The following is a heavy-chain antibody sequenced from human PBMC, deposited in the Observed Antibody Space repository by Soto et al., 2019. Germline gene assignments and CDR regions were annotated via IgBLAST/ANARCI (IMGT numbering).Heavy chain of an antibody. CDR1: GFSFSSYS. D-gene: IGHD6-19*01. CDR2: LSSSKTYI. CDR3: VRVNGWAFDI. V-gene: IGHV3-48*02. J-gene: IGHJ3*02. Sequence: EVQLVESGGDLVQPGQSLRLSCAASGFSFSSYSMNWVRQAPGKGLEWISYLSSSKTYIWYADSVKGRFTISRDNAKNSLSLQMNSLRDEDTAVYYCVRVNGWAFDIWGLGTMVTVSS.